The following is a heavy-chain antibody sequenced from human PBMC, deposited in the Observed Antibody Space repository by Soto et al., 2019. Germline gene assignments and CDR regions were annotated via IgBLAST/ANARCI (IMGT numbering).Heavy chain of an antibody. D-gene: IGHD1-26*01. V-gene: IGHV3-23*01. J-gene: IGHJ3*01. Sequence: GGSLRFSCAASGFTFSSHPMSWVRQAPGKGLERVSAIAESGDGTAYIDSVKGRFTISRDKFKNTLYLQMNSLRAEDTAVYYCANRLGNYFLSGIPFDLGGQGTMVTVSS. CDR1: GFTFSSHP. CDR2: IAESGDGT. CDR3: ANRLGNYFLSGIPFDL.